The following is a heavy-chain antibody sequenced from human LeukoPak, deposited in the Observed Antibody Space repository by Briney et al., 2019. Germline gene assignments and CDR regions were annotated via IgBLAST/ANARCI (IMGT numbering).Heavy chain of an antibody. CDR3: ATPLIGQGVSLGY. J-gene: IGHJ4*02. V-gene: IGHV1-18*01. Sequence: ASLKVSRKASGYTFTTYGISWVRQAPGQALEWMGWITTYSGNTYYAQKLQGRVTMTTDTSTSTAYMELRSLRSDDTAVYYCATPLIGQGVSLGYWGQGTLVTVSS. CDR1: GYTFTTYG. D-gene: IGHD3-16*01. CDR2: ITTYSGNT.